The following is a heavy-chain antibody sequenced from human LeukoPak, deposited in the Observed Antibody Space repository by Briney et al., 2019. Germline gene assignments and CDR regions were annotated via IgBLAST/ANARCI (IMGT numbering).Heavy chain of an antibody. CDR1: GFTVSSNY. CDR2: IYSGGST. V-gene: IGHV3-66*01. D-gene: IGHD2/OR15-2a*01. CDR3: ARGTRLLPFFDY. J-gene: IGHJ4*02. Sequence: PGGSLRLSCAASGFTVSSNYMSWVRQAPGKGLEWVSVIYSGGSTSYEDSVKGRFTISRDNSKNPLYLQMNSLRVEDTAVYYCARGTRLLPFFDYWGQGTLVTVSS.